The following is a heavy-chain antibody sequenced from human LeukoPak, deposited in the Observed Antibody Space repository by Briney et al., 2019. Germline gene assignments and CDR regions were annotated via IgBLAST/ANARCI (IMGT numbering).Heavy chain of an antibody. CDR2: IIPIFGTA. J-gene: IGHJ4*02. Sequence: SVKVSCKASGGTFSSYAISWVRQAPGQGLEWMGGIIPIFGTANYAQKFRGRVTITADESTSTAYMELSSLRSEDTAVYYCARSATMVRGVIIGYWGQGTLVTVSS. CDR1: GGTFSSYA. V-gene: IGHV1-69*13. D-gene: IGHD3-10*01. CDR3: ARSATMVRGVIIGY.